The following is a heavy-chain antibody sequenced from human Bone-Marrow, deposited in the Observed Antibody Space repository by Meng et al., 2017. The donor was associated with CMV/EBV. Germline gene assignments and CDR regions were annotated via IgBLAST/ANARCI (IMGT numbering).Heavy chain of an antibody. J-gene: IGHJ6*02. CDR3: ARDAIGGSHGFYGLDV. V-gene: IGHV3-53*01. CDR1: GFTVTSNY. CDR2: IYSGGST. Sequence: GGSLRLSCASSGFTVTSNYMSWVRQAPGKGLEWVSVIYSGGSTYYADSVKDRFTISRDDSKNPLYLQMNSLRVEDTAVYYCARDAIGGSHGFYGLDVWGQGTTVTVSS. D-gene: IGHD1-26*01.